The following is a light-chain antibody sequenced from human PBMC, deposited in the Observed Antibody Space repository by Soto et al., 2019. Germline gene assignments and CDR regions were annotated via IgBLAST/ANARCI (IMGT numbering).Light chain of an antibody. V-gene: IGKV1-5*01. CDR2: VAS. J-gene: IGKJ2*01. CDR3: QHYNHYPFF. CDR1: ESISTW. Sequence: DIQMTQSPSTLSASVGDRVTITCRASESISTWLAWYQQKPGKAPKPLIYVASTLQTGVPSRFSASGSGTKFTLTISSLEPDDIATYLRQHYNHYPFFFEQGTKLPSK.